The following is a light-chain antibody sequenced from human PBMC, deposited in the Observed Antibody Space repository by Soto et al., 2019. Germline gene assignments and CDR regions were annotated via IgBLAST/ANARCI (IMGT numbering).Light chain of an antibody. J-gene: IGKJ4*01. CDR3: QKYNSAPLT. CDR1: QGIAPY. Sequence: DVQKTQSPSSLSAFVGDRVTITCRASQGIAPYLAWFQQKPGKVPKLLIYATSTLQSGVPSRFSGSGSGTDFTLTINSLQPEDVGTYYCQKYNSAPLTFGGGTKVEIK. CDR2: ATS. V-gene: IGKV1-27*01.